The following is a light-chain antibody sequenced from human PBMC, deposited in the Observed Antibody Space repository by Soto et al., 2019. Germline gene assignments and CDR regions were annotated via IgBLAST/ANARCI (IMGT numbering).Light chain of an antibody. V-gene: IGLV1-51*02. J-gene: IGLJ1*01. CDR3: ATWDSSLSGGV. CDR2: EDN. Sequence: QSVLTQPPSVSAAPGQRVTISCSGSSSNIENNYVSWYRQLPGTAPNLLIYEDNKRPSGIPDRFSCSKSGTSATLGITGLETGDEADYYCATWDSSLSGGVFGTGTKLTVL. CDR1: SSNIENNY.